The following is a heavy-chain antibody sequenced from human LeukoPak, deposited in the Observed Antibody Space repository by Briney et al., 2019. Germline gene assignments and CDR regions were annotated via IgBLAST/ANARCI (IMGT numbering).Heavy chain of an antibody. CDR2: IIPILGIA. CDR3: TRDDELDY. Sequence: SVKVSCKASGGTFNSYTISWVRQAPGQGLEWMGRIIPILGIANYAQKFQGRVTITADKSTSTAYMELSSLRSEDTAVYYCTRDDELDYWGQGTLVTVSS. CDR1: GGTFNSYT. J-gene: IGHJ4*02. V-gene: IGHV1-69*04.